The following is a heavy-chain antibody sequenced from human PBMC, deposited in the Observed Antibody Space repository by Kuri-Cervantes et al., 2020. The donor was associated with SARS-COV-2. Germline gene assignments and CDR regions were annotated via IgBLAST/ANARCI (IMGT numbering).Heavy chain of an antibody. CDR1: GFSLSNARMG. V-gene: IGHV2-26*01. D-gene: IGHD2-2*02. Sequence: SGPTLVKPTETLTLTCTVSGFSLSNARMGVSWIRQPPGKALEWLAHILSNDEKSYSTSLKSRLTISKDTSKSQVVLTMTNMDPVDTATYYCARIPQLLYDWFDPWGQGTLVTVSS. CDR3: ARIPQLLYDWFDP. J-gene: IGHJ5*02. CDR2: ILSNDEK.